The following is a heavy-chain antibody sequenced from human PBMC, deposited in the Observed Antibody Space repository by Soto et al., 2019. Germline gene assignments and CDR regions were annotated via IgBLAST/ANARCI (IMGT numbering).Heavy chain of an antibody. J-gene: IGHJ2*01. Sequence: QVQLVQSGAEVKKPGASVTVSCKTSGYPLTDFYIHWVRQAPGQGLEWMAWINPHTGDTNTALKFQGRFTMTCDTSINTAFMELTRLSSDDTAVYYCAREGGAAPGARREWYLDLWGRGTLVSVSS. V-gene: IGHV1-2*02. CDR3: AREGGAAPGARREWYLDL. CDR1: GYPLTDFY. CDR2: INPHTGDT. D-gene: IGHD6-25*01.